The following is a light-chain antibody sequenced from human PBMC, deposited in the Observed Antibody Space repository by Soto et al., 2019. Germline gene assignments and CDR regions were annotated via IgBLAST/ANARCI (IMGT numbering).Light chain of an antibody. CDR2: AAS. CDR3: QQSYSPPPIT. CDR1: QTISNY. Sequence: DIQMTQSPSSLSASVGDRVTITCRASQTISNYLNWYQKKPGKAPKLLIYAASSLQRGVPPRFSGSGSGTDFTLTIGSLQPEDFATFYCQQSYSPPPITFGQGTRLEIK. V-gene: IGKV1-39*01. J-gene: IGKJ5*01.